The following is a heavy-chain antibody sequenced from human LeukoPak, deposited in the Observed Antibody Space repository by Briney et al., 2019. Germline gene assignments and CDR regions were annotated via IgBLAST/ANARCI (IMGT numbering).Heavy chain of an antibody. CDR3: ARHSGSYSGYYYYMDV. J-gene: IGHJ6*03. V-gene: IGHV4-59*08. D-gene: IGHD1-26*01. CDR2: IYYSGST. Sequence: SETLSLTCTVSGGSISSYYWSWIRQPPGKGLEWIGYIYYSGSTNYNSSLKSRVTISVDTSKNQFSLKLSSVTAADTAVYYCARHSGSYSGYYYYMDVWGKGTTVTVSS. CDR1: GGSISSYY.